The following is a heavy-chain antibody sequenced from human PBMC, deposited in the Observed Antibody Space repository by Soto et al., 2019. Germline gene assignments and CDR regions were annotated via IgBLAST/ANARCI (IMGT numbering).Heavy chain of an antibody. J-gene: IGHJ2*01. D-gene: IGHD3-22*01. CDR1: GGTVSSYV. V-gene: IGHV1-69*01. CDR3: AREACYYASSGYLVAWYFEL. Sequence: QVQLVQSGAEVKKPGSSVKVSCKASGGTVSSYVISWVRQAPGQGLEWMGGIIPIFGTAKYARKFQGRVTIAADEATSTVYMELSSLRSDDTAVFYCAREACYYASSGYLVAWYFELWGRGALVTVSS. CDR2: IIPIFGTA.